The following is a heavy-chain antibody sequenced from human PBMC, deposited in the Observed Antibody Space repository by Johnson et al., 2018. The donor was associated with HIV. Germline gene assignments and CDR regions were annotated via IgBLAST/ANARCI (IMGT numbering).Heavy chain of an antibody. Sequence: VQLVESGGGVVQSGGSLRVSCAASGFTFSSYAMHWVRQATGKGLEWVSAIGTAGDTYYPGYVKGRFTISRDNSKNTLYLQMNSLRAEDTAVYYCAKRDLITGTNSFDIWGQGTMVTVSS. CDR3: AKRDLITGTNSFDI. CDR2: IGTAGDT. D-gene: IGHD1-7*01. V-gene: IGHV3-13*01. J-gene: IGHJ3*02. CDR1: GFTFSSYA.